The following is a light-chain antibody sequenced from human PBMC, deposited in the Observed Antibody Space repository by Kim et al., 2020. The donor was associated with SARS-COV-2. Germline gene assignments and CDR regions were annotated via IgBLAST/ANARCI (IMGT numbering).Light chain of an antibody. CDR2: RAS. Sequence: EIVLTQSPGTLSLSPGERATLSCTASQSVISYLAWYQHKPGQAPRLLIYRASHRAAGIPDRFSGSGSGTHFTLTITRLEPEDSAVYYCQQSGSSPPYTFGQGTNLEIK. J-gene: IGKJ2*01. CDR1: QSVISY. CDR3: QQSGSSPPYT. V-gene: IGKV3-20*01.